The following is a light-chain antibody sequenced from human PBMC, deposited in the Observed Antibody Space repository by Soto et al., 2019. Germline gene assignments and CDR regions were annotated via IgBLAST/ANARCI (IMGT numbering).Light chain of an antibody. Sequence: QSVLAQPPSVSGAPGQKVTISCTGSSSNIGAGYDLHWYQQLPGTAPKLLLYGNSNRPSGVPDRFSGSKSGTSASLAITGLQAEDEADYYCQYYDTSLSAYVFGTGTKVTLL. CDR1: SSNIGAGYD. V-gene: IGLV1-40*01. J-gene: IGLJ1*01. CDR3: QYYDTSLSAYV. CDR2: GNS.